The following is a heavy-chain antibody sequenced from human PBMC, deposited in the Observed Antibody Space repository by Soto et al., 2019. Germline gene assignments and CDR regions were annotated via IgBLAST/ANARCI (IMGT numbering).Heavy chain of an antibody. V-gene: IGHV4-39*01. J-gene: IGHJ3*02. CDR3: ARIYCSGGSCYSRGNGFAFDI. CDR1: GGSISSSSYY. Sequence: SETLSLTCTVSGGSISSSSYYWGWIRQPPGKGLEWIGSIYYSGSTYYNPSLKSRVTISVDTSKNQFSLKLSSVTAADTAVYYCARIYCSGGSCYSRGNGFAFDIWGQGTMVTVSS. CDR2: IYYSGST. D-gene: IGHD2-15*01.